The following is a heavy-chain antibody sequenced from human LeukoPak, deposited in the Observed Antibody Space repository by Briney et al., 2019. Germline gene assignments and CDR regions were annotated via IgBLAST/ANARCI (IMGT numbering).Heavy chain of an antibody. V-gene: IGHV3-23*01. CDR1: GFTFSDYY. CDR3: AKEAKYTAMVTYTFDY. CDR2: ISGSGGST. D-gene: IGHD5-18*01. Sequence: PGGALRLSCAASGFTFSDYYMSWIRQAPGKGLEWVSAISGSGGSTYYADSVKGRFTISRDNSKNTLYLQMNSLRAEDTAVYYCAKEAKYTAMVTYTFDYWGQGTLVTVSS. J-gene: IGHJ4*02.